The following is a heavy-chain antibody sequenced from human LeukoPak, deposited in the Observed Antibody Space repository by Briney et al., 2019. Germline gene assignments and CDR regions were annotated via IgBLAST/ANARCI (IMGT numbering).Heavy chain of an antibody. CDR1: GGSISSGDYY. D-gene: IGHD2-2*01. CDR3: AREVRVPAAMRGYYYYYGMDV. V-gene: IGHV4-30-4*01. Sequence: SETLSLTCTVSGGSISSGDYYWSWVRQPPGMGLVWFANIYYSGSTYYNPSLKSLFTISVDTSKNQFSLKLSSVTAADTAVYYCAREVRVPAAMRGYYYYYGMDVWGQGTTVTVSS. CDR2: IYYSGST. J-gene: IGHJ6*02.